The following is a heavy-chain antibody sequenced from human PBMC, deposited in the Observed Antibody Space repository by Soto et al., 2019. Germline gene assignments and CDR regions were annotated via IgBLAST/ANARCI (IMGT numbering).Heavy chain of an antibody. J-gene: IGHJ5*02. CDR1: GYTFTNYA. D-gene: IGHD2-2*01. V-gene: IGHV1-3*01. CDR2: INAGNGNT. CDR3: ARQDVAVTAATRQWLDT. Sequence: GGSVKVSCKASGYTFTNYAMHWVRQAPGQRLEWMGWINAGNGNTKYSQKIQGRVTTTRDTSASTAYMELSSPRSEHTAVYYCARQDVAVTAATRQWLDTCGQGTLVAVYS.